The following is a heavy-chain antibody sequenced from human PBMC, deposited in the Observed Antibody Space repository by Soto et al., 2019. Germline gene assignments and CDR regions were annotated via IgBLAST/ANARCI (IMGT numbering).Heavy chain of an antibody. CDR1: GGSFSGYY. J-gene: IGHJ4*02. D-gene: IGHD6-13*01. Sequence: ETLSLTCAVYGGSFSGYYWSWIRQPPGKGLEWIGEINHSGSTNYNPSLKSRVTISVDTSKNQFSLKLSSVTAADTAVYYCARGQYSSSWYVYWGQGTLVTVSS. V-gene: IGHV4-34*01. CDR2: INHSGST. CDR3: ARGQYSSSWYVY.